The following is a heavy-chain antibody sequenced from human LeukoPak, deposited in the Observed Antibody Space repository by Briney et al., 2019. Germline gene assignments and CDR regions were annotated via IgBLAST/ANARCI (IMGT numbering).Heavy chain of an antibody. CDR2: ISDDGRSK. CDR3: AKRPSDYGDYVGY. V-gene: IGHV3-30*18. D-gene: IGHD4-17*01. Sequence: PGGSLRLSYAASGFNGMHWVRQAPGKGLEWVGVISDDGRSKDYADSVKGRFTISRDNSKDTLYLQMNSLRDEDTAVYYCAKRPSDYGDYVGYWGQGTLVTVSS. J-gene: IGHJ4*02. CDR1: GFNG.